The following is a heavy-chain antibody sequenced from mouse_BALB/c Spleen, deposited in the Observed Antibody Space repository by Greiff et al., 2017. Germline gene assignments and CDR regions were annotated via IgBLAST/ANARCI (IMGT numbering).Heavy chain of an antibody. CDR3: TRGRWLLNAMDY. J-gene: IGHJ4*01. CDR1: GYTFTSYW. D-gene: IGHD2-3*01. CDR2: IYPGNSDT. V-gene: IGHV1-5*01. Sequence: EVQLQQSGPEVVRPGVSVKISCKASGYTFTSYWMHWVKQRPGQGLEWIGAIYPGNSDTSYNQKFKGKAKLTAVTSTSTAYMELSSLTNEDSAVYYCTRGRWLLNAMDYWGQGTSVTVSS.